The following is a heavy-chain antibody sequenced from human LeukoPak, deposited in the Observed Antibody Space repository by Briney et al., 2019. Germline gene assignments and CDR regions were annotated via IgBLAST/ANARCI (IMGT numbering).Heavy chain of an antibody. Sequence: SETLSLTCTVSGGSISSYYWSWIRQPPGKGLEWIGEINHSGSTNYNPSLKSRVTISADTSKNQFSLKLSSVTAADTAVYYCAGGKWDGSDNSLDYWGQGTLVTVSS. CDR1: GGSISSYY. CDR3: AGGKWDGSDNSLDY. CDR2: INHSGST. V-gene: IGHV4-34*01. J-gene: IGHJ4*02. D-gene: IGHD1-26*01.